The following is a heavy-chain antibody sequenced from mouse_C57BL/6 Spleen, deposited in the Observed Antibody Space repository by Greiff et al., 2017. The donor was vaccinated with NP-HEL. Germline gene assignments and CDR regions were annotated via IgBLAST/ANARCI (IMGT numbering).Heavy chain of an antibody. Sequence: EVQLQQSGPELVKPGASVKISCKASGYTFTDYYMNWVKQSPGKSLEWIGDINPNNGGTSYNQKFKGKATLTVDKSSSTAYMELRSLTSEDSAVYYCASTPIYYDYDVGYFDYWGQGTTLTVSS. CDR2: INPNNGGT. D-gene: IGHD2-4*01. V-gene: IGHV1-26*01. CDR3: ASTPIYYDYDVGYFDY. CDR1: GYTFTDYY. J-gene: IGHJ2*01.